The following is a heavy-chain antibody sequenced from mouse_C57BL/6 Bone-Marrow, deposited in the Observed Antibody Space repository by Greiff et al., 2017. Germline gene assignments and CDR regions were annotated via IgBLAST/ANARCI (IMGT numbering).Heavy chain of an antibody. CDR1: GFTFSDYG. CDR2: ISSGSSTI. D-gene: IGHD5-5*01. J-gene: IGHJ2*01. Sequence: EVKVVESGGGLVKPGGSPKLSCAASGFTFSDYGMHWVRQAPEKGLEWVAYISSGSSTIYYADTVKGRFTISRDNAKNTLFLQMTSLRSEDTAMYYCARITSYYYFDYWGQGTTLTVSS. V-gene: IGHV5-17*01. CDR3: ARITSYYYFDY.